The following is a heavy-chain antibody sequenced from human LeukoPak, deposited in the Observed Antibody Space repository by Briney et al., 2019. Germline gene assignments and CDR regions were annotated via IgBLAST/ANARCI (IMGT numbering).Heavy chain of an antibody. CDR1: GYTFTSYG. D-gene: IGHD6-13*01. V-gene: IGHV1-18*01. J-gene: IGHJ4*02. CDR3: ARARRLAAAGKLDY. Sequence: GASVKVSCKASGYTFTSYGISWVRQAPGQGLEWMGWISAYNGNTNYAQKLQGRVTMTTDTSTSTAYMELRSLRSDDTAVYYCARARRLAAAGKLDYWGQGTLVTVSS. CDR2: ISAYNGNT.